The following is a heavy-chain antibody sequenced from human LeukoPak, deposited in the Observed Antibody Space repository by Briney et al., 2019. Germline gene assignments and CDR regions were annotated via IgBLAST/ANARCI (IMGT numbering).Heavy chain of an antibody. V-gene: IGHV1-69*05. CDR1: GGTFSSYA. Sequence: ASVKVSCKASGGTFSSYAISWVRQAPGQGLEWMGRIIPIFGTANYAQKFQGRVTITTDESTSTAYMELSSLRSEDTAVYYCARAPDTAMDNFDCWGQGTLVTVSS. J-gene: IGHJ4*02. CDR2: IIPIFGTA. D-gene: IGHD5-18*01. CDR3: ARAPDTAMDNFDC.